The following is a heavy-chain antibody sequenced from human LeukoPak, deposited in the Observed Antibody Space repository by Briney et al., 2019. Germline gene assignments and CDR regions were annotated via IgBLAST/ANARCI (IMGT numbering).Heavy chain of an antibody. J-gene: IGHJ5*02. CDR1: GYTFTSYD. CDR3: ARPAGAAAGTNLGDWFDP. V-gene: IGHV1-8*03. D-gene: IGHD6-13*01. Sequence: GASVKVSCKASGYTFTSYDINWVRQATGQGLEWMGWMNPNSGNTGYAQKFQGRVTITRNTSISTAYMELSSLRPEDTAVYYCARPAGAAAGTNLGDWFDPWGQGTLVTVSS. CDR2: MNPNSGNT.